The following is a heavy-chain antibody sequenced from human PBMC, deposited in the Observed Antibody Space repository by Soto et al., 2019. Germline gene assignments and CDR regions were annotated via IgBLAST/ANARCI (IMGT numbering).Heavy chain of an antibody. J-gene: IGHJ5*01. Sequence: QVQLVESGGGVVQPGGSLRLSCAASGFTFRSYGMHWVRQAPGKGLEWVAVISYDGSNKFYADSLKGRVTISRDNSKNTLYLQVNSLRTEDTAVYYCAKDVGSGWWEADSWGQGTLVTVSS. CDR3: AKDVGSGWWEADS. D-gene: IGHD6-19*01. CDR2: ISYDGSNK. V-gene: IGHV3-30*18. CDR1: GFTFRSYG.